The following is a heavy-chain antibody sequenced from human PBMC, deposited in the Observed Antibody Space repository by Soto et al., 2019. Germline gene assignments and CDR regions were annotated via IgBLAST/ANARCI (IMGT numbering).Heavy chain of an antibody. J-gene: IGHJ3*02. D-gene: IGHD3-22*01. Sequence: SGPTLVNPTQTLTLTCTFSGFSLSTSGMCVSWIRQPPGKALEWLALIDWDDDKYYSTSLKTRLTISKDTSKNQVVLTMTNMDPVDTATYYCALSKYYYDSSGYPKPDAFDIWGQGTMVTVSS. CDR3: ALSKYYYDSSGYPKPDAFDI. CDR1: GFSLSTSGMC. V-gene: IGHV2-70*01. CDR2: IDWDDDK.